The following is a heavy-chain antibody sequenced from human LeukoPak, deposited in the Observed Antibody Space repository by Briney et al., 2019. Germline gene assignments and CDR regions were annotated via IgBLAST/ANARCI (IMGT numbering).Heavy chain of an antibody. CDR2: INHSGST. CDR3: ARGGHFDWLLWPHFDY. J-gene: IGHJ4*02. Sequence: SETLSLTCTVSGGSISSGSYYWSWIRQPPGKGLEWIGEINHSGSTNYNPSLKSRVTISVDTSKNQFSLKLSSVTAADTAVYYCARGGHFDWLLWPHFDYWGQGTLVTVSS. D-gene: IGHD3-9*01. V-gene: IGHV4-39*07. CDR1: GGSISSGSYY.